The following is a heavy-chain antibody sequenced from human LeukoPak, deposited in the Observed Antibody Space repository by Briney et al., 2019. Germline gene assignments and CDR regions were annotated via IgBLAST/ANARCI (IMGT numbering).Heavy chain of an antibody. CDR3: ARDDHDYYGPDV. V-gene: IGHV3-21*01. J-gene: IGHJ6*02. CDR1: GFTFDDYG. Sequence: PGGSLRLSCAASGFTFDDYGMSWVRQAPGKGLEWVSSISSSSSYIYYADSVKGRFTISRDNAKNSLYLQMNSLRAEDTAVYYCARDDHDYYGPDVWGQGTTVTVSS. D-gene: IGHD3-10*01. CDR2: ISSSSSYI.